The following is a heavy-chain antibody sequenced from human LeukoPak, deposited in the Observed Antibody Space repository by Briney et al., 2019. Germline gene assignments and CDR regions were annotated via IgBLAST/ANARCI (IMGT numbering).Heavy chain of an antibody. CDR3: ARYYDSSGGPFDY. CDR1: GFTFDDDG. CDR2: VNWNGGST. Sequence: GGSLRLSCAASGFTFDDDGMSWVRQVPGKGLEWVSGVNWNGGSTNYADSVKGRFTISRDNAKNSLYLQMNSLRVEETALYYCARYYDSSGGPFDYWGKGTMVTVSS. J-gene: IGHJ4*02. D-gene: IGHD3-22*01. V-gene: IGHV3-20*04.